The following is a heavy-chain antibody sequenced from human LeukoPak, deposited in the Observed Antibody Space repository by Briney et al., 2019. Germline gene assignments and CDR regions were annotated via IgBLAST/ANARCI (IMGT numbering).Heavy chain of an antibody. J-gene: IGHJ4*02. CDR1: GFTVSSNY. V-gene: IGHV3-53*01. Sequence: PGGSLRLSCAASGFTVSSNYMSWVRQAPGKGLEWVSVIYSGGSTYYADSVKGRFTISRDNSKNTLYLQMNSLRAEDTAVYYCARARSGPAGGYFDYWGQGTLVTVSS. CDR3: ARARSGPAGGYFDY. CDR2: IYSGGST. D-gene: IGHD2-15*01.